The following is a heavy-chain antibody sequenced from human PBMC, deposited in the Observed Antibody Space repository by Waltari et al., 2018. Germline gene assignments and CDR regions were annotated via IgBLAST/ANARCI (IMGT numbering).Heavy chain of an antibody. V-gene: IGHV1-69*01. CDR2: IIPIFGTA. CDR3: ARGDYDSSGPWGNAFDI. CDR1: GGTFSSYA. D-gene: IGHD3-22*01. J-gene: IGHJ3*02. Sequence: QVQLVQSGAEVKKPGSSVKVSCKASGGTFSSYAISWVRQAPGQGLEWMGGIIPIFGTANYAQKFQGRVTITTDESTSTAYMELSSLRSEDTAVYYCARGDYDSSGPWGNAFDIWGQGTMVTVSS.